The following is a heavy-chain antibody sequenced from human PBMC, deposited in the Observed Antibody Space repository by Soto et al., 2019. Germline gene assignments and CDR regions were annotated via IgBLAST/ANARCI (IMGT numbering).Heavy chain of an antibody. Sequence: ASVKVSCKASGYTFTGYYVHWVRQAPGQGLEWMGWINPNSGDTYLAQRFQGRVTMNRDTSIGTAYMELRGLTSDDTAEYYCAKGGAIVAAGTRVYIYNAMDVWGQGTRVTVSS. J-gene: IGHJ6*02. CDR2: INPNSGDT. V-gene: IGHV1-2*02. D-gene: IGHD1-26*01. CDR3: AKGGAIVAAGTRVYIYNAMDV. CDR1: GYTFTGYY.